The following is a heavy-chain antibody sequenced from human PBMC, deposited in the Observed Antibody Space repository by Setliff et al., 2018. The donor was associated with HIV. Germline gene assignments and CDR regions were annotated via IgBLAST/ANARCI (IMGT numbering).Heavy chain of an antibody. J-gene: IGHJ4*02. CDR3: ATGLLGGSSWFGGIYFDQ. V-gene: IGHV1-46*01. Sequence: ASVKVSCKASGYTFTSYYMHWVRQAPGQGLEWMGIINPSSGSTTYAQKFQGRVTLTEDTSTDTAYMELSSLRSEDTAVYYCATGLLGGSSWFGGIYFDQWGQGTLVTVSS. CDR1: GYTFTSYY. D-gene: IGHD3-10*01. CDR2: INPSSGST.